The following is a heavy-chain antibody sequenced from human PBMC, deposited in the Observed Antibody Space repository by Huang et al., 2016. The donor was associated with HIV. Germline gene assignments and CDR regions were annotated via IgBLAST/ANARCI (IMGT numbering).Heavy chain of an antibody. J-gene: IGHJ4*02. D-gene: IGHD3-22*01. Sequence: QVQLVQSGAEVKKPGSSVKVSCKASGGTFSSYAISWVRQAPGQGLEWMGGIIPIFGTANSAQKFQGRVTITADESTSTAYMELSSLRSEDTAVYYCARVESRRYYDSSGYYYWGQGTLVTVSS. CDR1: GGTFSSYA. CDR2: IIPIFGTA. V-gene: IGHV1-69*01. CDR3: ARVESRRYYDSSGYYY.